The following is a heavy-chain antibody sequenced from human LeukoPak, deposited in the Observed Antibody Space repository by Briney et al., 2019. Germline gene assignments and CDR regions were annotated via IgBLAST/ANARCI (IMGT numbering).Heavy chain of an antibody. D-gene: IGHD2-15*01. Sequence: PGGSLRLSCVASGFTFSSFALDWVRQAPGRGLEWISVVSRTGSTKYYADSVKGRFTVSRDNSKNTVYLQMNSLRVDDSAVYYCAKRKNSPGYSSLDQWGQGTLVTVS. CDR1: GFTFSSFA. J-gene: IGHJ4*02. V-gene: IGHV3-23*01. CDR3: AKRKNSPGYSSLDQ. CDR2: VSRTGSTK.